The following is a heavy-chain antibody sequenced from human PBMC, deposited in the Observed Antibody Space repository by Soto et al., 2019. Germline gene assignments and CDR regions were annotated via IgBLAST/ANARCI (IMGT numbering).Heavy chain of an antibody. CDR2: IDWDDDK. V-gene: IGHV2-70*01. CDR1: GFSLSTSGMC. Sequence: GSGPTLVNPTQTLTLTCTFSGFSLSTSGMCVSWIRQPPGKALEWLALIDWDDDKYYSTSLKTRLTISKDTSKNQVVLTMTNMDPVDTATYYCARISYGYSGYYYFDYWGQGTLVTVSS. J-gene: IGHJ4*02. D-gene: IGHD5-12*01. CDR3: ARISYGYSGYYYFDY.